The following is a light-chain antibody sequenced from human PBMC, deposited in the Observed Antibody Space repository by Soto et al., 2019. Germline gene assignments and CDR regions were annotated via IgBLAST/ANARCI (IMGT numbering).Light chain of an antibody. CDR3: QKYGRSPFT. CDR1: QSVSSNN. CDR2: GAS. Sequence: EIVLTQSPGTLSSSPGERATLSCRASQSVSSNNLAWYQQRPGQAPRVVIYGASTRATGIPERFSGSGSGTDCTLTISRLEPEDFAVYYCQKYGRSPFTFGPGTKVDIK. V-gene: IGKV3-20*01. J-gene: IGKJ3*01.